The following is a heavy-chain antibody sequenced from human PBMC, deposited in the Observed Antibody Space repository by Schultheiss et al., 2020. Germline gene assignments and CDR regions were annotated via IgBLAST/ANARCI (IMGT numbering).Heavy chain of an antibody. J-gene: IGHJ6*02. CDR3: ARETHTDYYDSSGYSV. V-gene: IGHV1-18*01. CDR1: GYTFSDYG. D-gene: IGHD3-22*01. CDR2: ISASRDQT. Sequence: ASVKVSCQGSGYTFSDYGITWVRQAPGQGLEWMGWISASRDQTYYAQKVQGRVTMTRDTSTSTAYMELSSLRSEDTAVYYCARETHTDYYDSSGYSVWGQGTTVTVSS.